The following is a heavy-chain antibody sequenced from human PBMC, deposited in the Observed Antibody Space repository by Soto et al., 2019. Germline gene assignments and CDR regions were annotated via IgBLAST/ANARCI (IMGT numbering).Heavy chain of an antibody. V-gene: IGHV3-23*01. CDR3: AKSAMVRGGGWFDP. D-gene: IGHD3-10*01. J-gene: IGHJ5*02. CDR2: ISGSGGIT. Sequence: EVQLLESGGGLVQPGGSLRLSCAASGFTFSSYPMSWVRQAPGKGLEWVSDISGSGGITYYADSVKGRFTISRDNSKNTLYLQMNSLRAEDTAVYYCAKSAMVRGGGWFDPWGQGTLVTVSS. CDR1: GFTFSSYP.